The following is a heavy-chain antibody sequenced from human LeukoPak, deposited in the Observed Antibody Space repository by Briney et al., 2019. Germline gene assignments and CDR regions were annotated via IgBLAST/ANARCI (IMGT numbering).Heavy chain of an antibody. D-gene: IGHD2-15*01. J-gene: IGHJ1*01. CDR3: ARDGSLGMVYCSGGSCYEEYFQH. V-gene: IGHV3-30-3*01. Sequence: PGGSLRLSCAASGFTFSSYDMHWVRQAPGKGLEGVAVISYDGSNKYYEDSVKGRFTISRDNSKNTLYLQMNSLRAEDTAVYYCARDGSLGMVYCSGGSCYEEYFQHWGPGNLVTVSS. CDR1: GFTFSSYD. CDR2: ISYDGSNK.